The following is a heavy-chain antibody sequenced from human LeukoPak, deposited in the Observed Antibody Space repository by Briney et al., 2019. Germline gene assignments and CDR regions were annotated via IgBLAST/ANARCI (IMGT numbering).Heavy chain of an antibody. CDR3: ARDLSDWHWFDP. D-gene: IGHD2-21*01. V-gene: IGHV3-33*01. CDR1: GFTFSSYG. J-gene: IGHJ5*02. Sequence: GGSLRLSCAASGFTFSSYGMHWVRQAPGKGLEWVAVIWYDGSNKYYADSVKGRFTISRDNSKNTLYLQMNSLRAEDTAVYYCARDLSDWHWFDPWGQGTLVTVSS. CDR2: IWYDGSNK.